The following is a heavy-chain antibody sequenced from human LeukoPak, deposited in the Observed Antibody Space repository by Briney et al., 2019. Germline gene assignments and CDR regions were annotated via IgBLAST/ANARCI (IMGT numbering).Heavy chain of an antibody. J-gene: IGHJ4*02. V-gene: IGHV4-34*01. CDR2: INHSGST. D-gene: IGHD6-6*01. CDR3: ARRRLRVAAHVDY. CDR1: GGSFSGYY. Sequence: PSETLSLTCAVYGGSFSGYYWSWIRQPPGKGLEWIGEINHSGSTNYNPSLKSRVTISVDTSKNQFSLKLSSVTAADTAVYYCARRRLRVAAHVDYWGQGTLVTVS.